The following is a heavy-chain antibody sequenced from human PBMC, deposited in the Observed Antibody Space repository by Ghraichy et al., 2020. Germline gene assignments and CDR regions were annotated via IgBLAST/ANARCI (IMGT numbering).Heavy chain of an antibody. D-gene: IGHD4-17*01. CDR1: GGSFSGYY. CDR3: ARGPYYGDYVL. V-gene: IGHV4-34*01. CDR2: INHSGST. J-gene: IGHJ4*02. Sequence: SETLSLTCAVYGGSFSGYYWSWIRQPPGKGLEWIGEINHSGSTNYNPSLKSRVTISVDTSKNQFSLKLSSVTAADTAVYYCARGPYYGDYVLWGQGTLVTVSS.